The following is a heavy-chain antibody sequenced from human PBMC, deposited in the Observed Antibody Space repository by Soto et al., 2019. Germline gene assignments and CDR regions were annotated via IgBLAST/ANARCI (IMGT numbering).Heavy chain of an antibody. J-gene: IGHJ6*02. CDR2: ISAYNGNT. D-gene: IGHD5-18*01. CDR1: GYTFTGYG. V-gene: IGHV1-18*01. Sequence: GASVKVSCKASGYTFTGYGISWVRQAPGQGLEWMGWISAYNGNTNYAQKLQGRVTMTTDTSTSTAYMELRSLRSDDTAVYYCARDVDTAMVSYYGMDVWGQGTTVTVSS. CDR3: ARDVDTAMVSYYGMDV.